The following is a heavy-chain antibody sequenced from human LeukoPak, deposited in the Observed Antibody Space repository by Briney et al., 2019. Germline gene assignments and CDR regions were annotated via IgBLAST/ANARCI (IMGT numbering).Heavy chain of an antibody. Sequence: SQTLSLTCTVSGGSISSGYYYCSWIRQHPGKGLEWIGYIYNSVGTYYNPSLKSRVTISVDTSKNQFSLKLTSVTAADTAVYYCARVRLAAPGPYYFDYWGQGTLVTVSS. CDR3: ARVRLAAPGPYYFDY. D-gene: IGHD6-13*01. CDR1: GGSISSGYYY. V-gene: IGHV4-31*03. CDR2: IYNSVGT. J-gene: IGHJ4*02.